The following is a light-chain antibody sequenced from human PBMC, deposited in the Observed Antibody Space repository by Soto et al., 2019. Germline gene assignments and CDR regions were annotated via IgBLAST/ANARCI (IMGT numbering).Light chain of an antibody. CDR2: GAS. CDR3: QQLNTSPASFT. J-gene: IGKJ3*01. Sequence: DIQLTQSPSFLSASVGDRVTITCRASQGIRSYLAWYQQRPGKAPELLIYGASTLRPGGASRFSGSGSGTERTLTVSSLQQEDVATHFCQQLNTSPASFTFGPGTKVDSK. V-gene: IGKV1-9*01. CDR1: QGIRSY.